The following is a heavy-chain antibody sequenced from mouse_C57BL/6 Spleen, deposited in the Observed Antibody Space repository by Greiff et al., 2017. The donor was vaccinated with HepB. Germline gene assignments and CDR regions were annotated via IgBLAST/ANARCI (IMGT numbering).Heavy chain of an antibody. V-gene: IGHV1-80*01. Sequence: QVQLQQSGAELVKPGASVKISCKASGYAFSSYWMNWVKQRPGKGLEWIGQIYPGDGDTNYNGKFKGKATLTADKSSSTAYMQLSSLTSEDSAVYFCARRYGSSYGYWYFDVWGTGTTVTVSS. CDR1: GYAFSSYW. D-gene: IGHD1-1*01. J-gene: IGHJ1*03. CDR2: IYPGDGDT. CDR3: ARRYGSSYGYWYFDV.